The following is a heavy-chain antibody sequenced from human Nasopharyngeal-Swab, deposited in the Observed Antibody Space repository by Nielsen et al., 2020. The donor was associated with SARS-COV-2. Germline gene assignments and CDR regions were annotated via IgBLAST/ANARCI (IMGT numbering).Heavy chain of an antibody. CDR3: AGGPYSSSSYPYYYYGMDV. D-gene: IGHD6-6*01. J-gene: IGHJ6*02. V-gene: IGHV3-7*04. CDR2: TKEDGTVT. CDR1: GFTFSSYW. Sequence: GESLKISCAAPGFTFSSYWMSWVRQAPGRGLEWLAHTKEDGTVTHYVDSVRGRFTVSRDNAKNSLYLQMNSLRDEDTAVYYCAGGPYSSSSYPYYYYGMDVWGQGTTVTVSS.